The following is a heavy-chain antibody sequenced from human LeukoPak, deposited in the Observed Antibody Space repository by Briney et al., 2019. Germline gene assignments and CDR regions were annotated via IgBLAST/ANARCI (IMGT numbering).Heavy chain of an antibody. CDR3: ARARGQLTKPNRNNWFDP. Sequence: IPSETLSLTCTVSGGSISSGGYSWSWIRQPPGKGLEWIGYIYHSGSTYYNPSLKSRVTISVDRSKNQFSLKLSSVTAADTAVYYCARARGQLTKPNRNNWFDPWGQGTLVTVSS. CDR1: GGSISSGGYS. J-gene: IGHJ5*02. V-gene: IGHV4-30-2*01. CDR2: IYHSGST. D-gene: IGHD6-6*01.